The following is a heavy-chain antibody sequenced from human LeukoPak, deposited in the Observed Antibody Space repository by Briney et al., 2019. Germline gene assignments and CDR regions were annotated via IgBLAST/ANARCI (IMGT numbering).Heavy chain of an antibody. CDR2: IKQDGSEK. CDR3: ARPKNNFDDTDALDV. D-gene: IGHD1-20*01. J-gene: IGHJ3*01. Sequence: PGGSRGPSCAASGFTFRNYWMNWVRQAPGKGLEWVANIKQDGSEKRYVDSVKGRLTISRDNAHNSVFLQMNSLRAEDTAVYYCARPKNNFDDTDALDVWGRGKVVTVSP. CDR1: GFTFRNYW. V-gene: IGHV3-7*01.